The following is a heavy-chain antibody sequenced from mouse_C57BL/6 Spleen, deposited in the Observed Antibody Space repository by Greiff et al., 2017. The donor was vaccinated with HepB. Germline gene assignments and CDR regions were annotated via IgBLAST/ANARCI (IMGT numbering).Heavy chain of an antibody. V-gene: IGHV1-78*01. CDR1: GYTFTDHT. J-gene: IGHJ2*01. CDR2: IYPRDGST. D-gene: IGHD1-1*01. CDR3: ARRRVVATGYFDY. Sequence: VQLQQSDAELVKPGASVKISCKVSGYTFTDHTIHWMKQRPEQGLEWIGYIYPRDGSTKYNEKFKGKATLTADKSSSTAYMQLNSLTSEDSAVYFFARRRVVATGYFDYWGQGTTLTVSS.